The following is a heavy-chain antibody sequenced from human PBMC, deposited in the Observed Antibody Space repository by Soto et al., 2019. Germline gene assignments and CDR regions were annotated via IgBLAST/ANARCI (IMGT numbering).Heavy chain of an antibody. V-gene: IGHV1-18*01. J-gene: IGHJ6*02. CDR2: ISAYNGNT. Sequence: KVSCKASGYTFTSYGISWVRQAPGQGLEWMGWISAYNGNTNYAQKLQGRVTMTTDTSTSTAYMELRSLRSDDTAVYYCAINWDYYYYYGMDVWGQGTTVTVS. CDR1: GYTFTSYG. CDR3: AINWDYYYYYGMDV. D-gene: IGHD7-27*01.